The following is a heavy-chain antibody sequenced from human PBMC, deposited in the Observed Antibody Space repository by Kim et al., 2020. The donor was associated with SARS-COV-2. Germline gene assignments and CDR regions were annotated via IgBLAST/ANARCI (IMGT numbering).Heavy chain of an antibody. CDR2: INPNSGGT. D-gene: IGHD3-22*01. V-gene: IGHV1-2*04. J-gene: IGHJ3*02. CDR3: ARDGPYYYDSSEKNHGVVSRAAFDI. CDR1: GYTFTGYY. Sequence: ASVKVSCKASGYTFTGYYMHWVRQAPGQGLEWMGWINPNSGGTNYAQKFQGWVTMTRDTSISTAYMELSRLRSDDTAVYYCARDGPYYYDSSEKNHGVVSRAAFDIWGQGTMVTVSS.